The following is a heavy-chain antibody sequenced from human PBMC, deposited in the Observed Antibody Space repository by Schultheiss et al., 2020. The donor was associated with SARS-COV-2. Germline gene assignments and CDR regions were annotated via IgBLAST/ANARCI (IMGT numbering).Heavy chain of an antibody. CDR3: VKDKVGATGY. D-gene: IGHD1-26*01. CDR1: GFTFSRYG. V-gene: IGHV3-30*18. CDR2: ISDDGNNE. J-gene: IGHJ4*02. Sequence: GESLKISCAASGFTFSRYGMHWVRQAPGKGLEWVALISDDGNNEYYADSVKGRFTISRDNSKNTLYLQMNSLRAEDTAVYYCVKDKVGATGYWGQGTLVTVSS.